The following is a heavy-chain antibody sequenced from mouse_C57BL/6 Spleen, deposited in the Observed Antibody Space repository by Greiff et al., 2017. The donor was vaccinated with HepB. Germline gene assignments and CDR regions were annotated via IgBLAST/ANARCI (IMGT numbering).Heavy chain of an antibody. J-gene: IGHJ2*01. D-gene: IGHD1-1*01. CDR3: ARRGPDYYGSSSYYFDY. CDR2: IDPSDSYT. Sequence: QVQLKQPGAELVKPGASVKLSCKASGYTFTSYWMQWVKQRPGQGLEWIGEIDPSDSYTNYNQKFKGKATLTVDTSSSTAYMQLSSLTSEDSAVYYCARRGPDYYGSSSYYFDYWGQGTTLTVSS. CDR1: GYTFTSYW. V-gene: IGHV1-50*01.